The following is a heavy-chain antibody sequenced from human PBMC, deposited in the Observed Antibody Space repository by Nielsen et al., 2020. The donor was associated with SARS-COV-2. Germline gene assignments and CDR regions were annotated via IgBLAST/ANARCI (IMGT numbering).Heavy chain of an antibody. CDR2: IYYSGST. D-gene: IGHD6-13*01. V-gene: IGHV4-31*03. CDR1: GGSISSSSYY. Sequence: SETLSLTCTVSGGSISSSSYYWSWIRQHPGKGLEWIGYIYYSGSTYYNPSLKSRVTISVDTSKNQFSLKLSSVTAADTAVYYCARDRAAADIYYYYGMDVWGQGTTVTVSS. CDR3: ARDRAAADIYYYYGMDV. J-gene: IGHJ6*02.